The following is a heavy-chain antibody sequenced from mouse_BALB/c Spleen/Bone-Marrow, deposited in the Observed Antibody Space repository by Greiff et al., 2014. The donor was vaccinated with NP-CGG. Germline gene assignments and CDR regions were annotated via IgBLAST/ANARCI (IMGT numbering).Heavy chain of an antibody. V-gene: IGHV5-6*01. CDR1: GFTFSNYG. CDR2: ISSSGSYT. D-gene: IGHD1-3*01. Sequence: EVQLVESGGDLVKPGGSLKLSCAASGFTFSNYGMSWVRQTPDKRLEWVATISSSGSYTYFPDSVKGRFTISRDNAKNTLYLQMNSLKSEDAAMYYCARLTPDYAMDYWGQGTSVTVSS. J-gene: IGHJ4*01. CDR3: ARLTPDYAMDY.